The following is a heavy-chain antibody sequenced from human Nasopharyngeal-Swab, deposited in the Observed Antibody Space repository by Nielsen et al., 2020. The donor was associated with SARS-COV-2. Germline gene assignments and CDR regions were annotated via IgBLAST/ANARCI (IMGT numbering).Heavy chain of an antibody. J-gene: IGHJ5*02. CDR3: ARGYCSGGSCPNWFDP. CDR1: GYTFTGYY. Sequence: ASVKVSCKASGYTFTGYYMHWVRQAHGQGLEWMGWINPNSGGTNYAQKFQGWVTMTRDTSISTAYMELSRLRSDDTAVYYCARGYCSGGSCPNWFDPWGQGTLVTVSS. V-gene: IGHV1-2*04. CDR2: INPNSGGT. D-gene: IGHD2-15*01.